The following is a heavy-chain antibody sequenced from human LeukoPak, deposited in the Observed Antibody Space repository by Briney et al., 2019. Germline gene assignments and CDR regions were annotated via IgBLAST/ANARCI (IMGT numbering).Heavy chain of an antibody. V-gene: IGHV4-34*01. CDR1: GVSFSGYW. CDR2: INHSGNT. CDR3: TRNFDY. J-gene: IGHJ4*02. Sequence: SETLCLSCAAYGVSFSGYWWSWIRQPPGKGLEWIGEINHSGNTNYNPSIKSRVTISVDTSKNHVSLKLSSVTAADTAVYYCTRNFDYWGQGTLVTVSS.